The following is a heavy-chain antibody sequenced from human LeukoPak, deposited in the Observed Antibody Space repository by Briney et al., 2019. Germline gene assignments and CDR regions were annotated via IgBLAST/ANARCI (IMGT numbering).Heavy chain of an antibody. Sequence: SETLSLTCTVSGGSISSSSYYWGWIRQPPGKGLEWIGSIYYSGSTYYNPSLKSRVTISVDTSKNQFSLKLSSVTAADTAVYYCARDFPSTYSSGPPAYWGQGTLVTVSS. J-gene: IGHJ4*02. V-gene: IGHV4-39*02. CDR1: GGSISSSSYY. CDR2: IYYSGST. CDR3: ARDFPSTYSSGPPAY. D-gene: IGHD6-19*01.